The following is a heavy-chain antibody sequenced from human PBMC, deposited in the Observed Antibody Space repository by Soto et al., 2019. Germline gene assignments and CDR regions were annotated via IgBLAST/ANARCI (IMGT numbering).Heavy chain of an antibody. Sequence: QVRLQESGPGLVKPSGTLSLTCLVSGGSMSSPNWWSWVRQAPGKGLEWIAEMHHSGATNYNPSFKSRVIISRDKSKNQFSLNLSSVTAADTAVYYCATGSLYYYGSGGMWDSWGRGALVTVSS. V-gene: IGHV4-4*02. CDR1: GGSMSSPNW. J-gene: IGHJ4*02. D-gene: IGHD3-10*01. CDR3: ATGSLYYYGSGGMWDS. CDR2: MHHSGAT.